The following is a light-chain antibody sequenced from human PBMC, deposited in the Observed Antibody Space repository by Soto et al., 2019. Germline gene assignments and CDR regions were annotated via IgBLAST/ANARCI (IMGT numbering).Light chain of an antibody. CDR3: QQRRQWPFT. J-gene: IGKJ4*01. CDR1: RNVSTY. CDR2: FAS. Sequence: ENVLTQSPATLSLSPGERATLPFRASRNVSTYLAWYQHKPGQLPSLLIYFASERALGITAMFRGSGSGTDFSLTIRSLDPEDSAIYYCQQRRQWPFTFGGGTKVEIK. V-gene: IGKV3-11*01.